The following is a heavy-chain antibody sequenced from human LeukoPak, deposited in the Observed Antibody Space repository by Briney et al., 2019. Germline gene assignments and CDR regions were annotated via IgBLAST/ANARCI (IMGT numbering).Heavy chain of an antibody. CDR1: GGSFSGYY. D-gene: IGHD3-22*01. CDR3: ARDRYHYDSSGYYPFDY. CDR2: INHSGST. V-gene: IGHV4-34*01. Sequence: SETLSLTCAVYGGSFSGYYWSWIRQPPGKGLEWIGEINHSGSTNYNPSLKSRVTISVDTSKNQFSLKLSSVTAADTAVYYCARDRYHYDSSGYYPFDYWGQGTLVTVSS. J-gene: IGHJ4*02.